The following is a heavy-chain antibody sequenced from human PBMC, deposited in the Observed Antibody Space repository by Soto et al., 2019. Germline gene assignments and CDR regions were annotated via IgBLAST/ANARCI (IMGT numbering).Heavy chain of an antibody. CDR2: IYSGGST. V-gene: IGHV3-53*04. CDR1: GFTVSSNY. J-gene: IGHJ4*02. D-gene: IGHD3-22*01. Sequence: GGSLRLSCAASGFTVSSNYMSWVRPAPGKGLEWVSVIYSGGSTYYADSVKGRFTISRHNSKNTLYFQMNSLRAEDTAVYYCARGYYYDSSGYYFDYWGQGTLVTVSS. CDR3: ARGYYYDSSGYYFDY.